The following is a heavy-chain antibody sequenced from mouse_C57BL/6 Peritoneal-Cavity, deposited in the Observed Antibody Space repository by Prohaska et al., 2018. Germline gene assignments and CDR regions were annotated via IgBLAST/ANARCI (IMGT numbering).Heavy chain of an antibody. V-gene: IGHV11-2*01. CDR3: RRYGNYWNFEV. J-gene: IGHJ1*02. CDR1: GFTFSGFW. CDR2: INSDGIAI. Sequence: VQPGGSRGLSCEGSGFTFSGFWMSWVRQTPGKTLEWIGDINSDGIAINYAQSIKDRFTIFRDNNKSTRYLQMSNVRSEDTATYFGRRYGNYWNFEVWGTGTTVTVSS. D-gene: IGHD2-1*01.